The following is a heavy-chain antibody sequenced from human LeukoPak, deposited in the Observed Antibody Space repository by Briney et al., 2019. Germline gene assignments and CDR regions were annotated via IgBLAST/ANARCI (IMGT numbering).Heavy chain of an antibody. CDR3: ARHTIPRGYSYYGFDY. Sequence: PSETLSLTCTVSGGSISGYYWSWIRQPPGKGLEWIGEINHSGSTNYNPSLKSRVTISVDTSKNQFSLKLSSVTAADTAVYYCARHTIPRGYSYYGFDYWGQGTLVTVSS. J-gene: IGHJ4*02. CDR2: INHSGST. D-gene: IGHD5-18*01. V-gene: IGHV4-34*01. CDR1: GGSISGYY.